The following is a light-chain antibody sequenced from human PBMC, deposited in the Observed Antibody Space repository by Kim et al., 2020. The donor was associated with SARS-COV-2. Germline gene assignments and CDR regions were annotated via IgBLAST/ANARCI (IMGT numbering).Light chain of an antibody. V-gene: IGLV3-21*04. CDR1: NIGSKS. CDR2: YDS. Sequence: APSRTDRITSRRNNIGSKSVRWYQQQPGRAPVLVMYYDSDRPSGIPERFSGSNSGNTATLTISRIEAGDEDDYYCQVWDSSSDHRVFGGGTQLTVL. CDR3: QVWDSSSDHRV. J-gene: IGLJ3*02.